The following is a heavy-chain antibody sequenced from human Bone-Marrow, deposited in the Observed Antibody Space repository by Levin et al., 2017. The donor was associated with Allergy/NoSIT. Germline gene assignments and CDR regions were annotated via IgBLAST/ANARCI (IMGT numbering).Heavy chain of an antibody. J-gene: IGHJ3*02. CDR3: AKDTQTFMITFGGAVYGDSFDI. V-gene: IGHV3-23*01. D-gene: IGHD3-16*01. Sequence: ETLSLTCAASGFTFSKYAMSWVRQAPGKGLEWVSAISYSGGGTHYADSVKGRFTISRDNAINALYLQMNSLSVEDTAVYYCAKDTQTFMITFGGAVYGDSFDIWGQGTMVTVSS. CDR2: ISYSGGGT. CDR1: GFTFSKYA.